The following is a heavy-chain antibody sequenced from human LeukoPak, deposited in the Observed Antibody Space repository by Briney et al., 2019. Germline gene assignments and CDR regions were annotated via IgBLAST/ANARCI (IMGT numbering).Heavy chain of an antibody. CDR3: ARAGNYDILTGYYFSNDWFDP. Sequence: SETLSLTCTVSGGSISSYYWSWIRQPPGKGLEWTGYIYYSGSTNYSPSLKSRVTISVDTSKNQFSLKLSSVTAADTAVYYCARAGNYDILTGYYFSNDWFDPWGQGTLVTVSS. J-gene: IGHJ5*02. CDR1: GGSISSYY. V-gene: IGHV4-59*08. D-gene: IGHD3-9*01. CDR2: IYYSGST.